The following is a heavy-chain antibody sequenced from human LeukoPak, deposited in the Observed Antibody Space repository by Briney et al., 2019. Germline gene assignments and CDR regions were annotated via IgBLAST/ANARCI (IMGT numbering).Heavy chain of an antibody. CDR2: IYYNGST. D-gene: IGHD2-21*02. Sequence: PSETLSLTCAVYGGSFSSYYWGWIRQPPGKGLEWIGSIYYNGSTYYNPSLKSRVTISVDTSKNQFSLKLSSVTAADTAVYYCARRSRVVVTANYWYFDLWGRGTLVTVSS. CDR1: GGSFSSYY. CDR3: ARRSRVVVTANYWYFDL. V-gene: IGHV4-39*01. J-gene: IGHJ2*01.